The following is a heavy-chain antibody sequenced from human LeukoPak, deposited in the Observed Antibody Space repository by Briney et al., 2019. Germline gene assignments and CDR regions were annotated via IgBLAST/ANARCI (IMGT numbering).Heavy chain of an antibody. D-gene: IGHD6-13*01. CDR3: AKSIAAAARGWFDP. Sequence: PGGSLRLSCAPSGFTFSSYAMSWVRQPPGEGMEWVSAISGSGGSTYYADSVKGRFTISRDNSKNTPYLQMNSLRAEDTAVYYCAKSIAAAARGWFDPWGQGTLVTVSS. CDR2: ISGSGGST. V-gene: IGHV3-23*01. CDR1: GFTFSSYA. J-gene: IGHJ5*02.